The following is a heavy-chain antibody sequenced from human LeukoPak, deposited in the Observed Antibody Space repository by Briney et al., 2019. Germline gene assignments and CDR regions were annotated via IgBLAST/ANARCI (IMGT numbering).Heavy chain of an antibody. V-gene: IGHV3-23*01. D-gene: IGHD2-2*01. Sequence: PGGSLRLSCAASGFTFSSYAMSWVRQAPGKGLEWVSAISGSGGSTYYADSVKGRLTISRDNSKNTLYLQMNSLRAEDTAVYYCAKDRDIVVVPAVHFDYWGQGTLVTVSS. CDR1: GFTFSSYA. CDR2: ISGSGGST. J-gene: IGHJ4*02. CDR3: AKDRDIVVVPAVHFDY.